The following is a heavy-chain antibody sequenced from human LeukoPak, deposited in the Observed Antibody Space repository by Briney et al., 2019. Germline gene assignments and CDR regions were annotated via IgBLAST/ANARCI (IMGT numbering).Heavy chain of an antibody. CDR3: ARDRAEYSGSYYPHFDY. J-gene: IGHJ4*02. Sequence: ASVKVSCKASGGTFSSYAISWVRQAPGQGLEWMGRIIPIFGTANYAQKFQGRVTITTDDSTSTAYMELSSLRSEDTAVYYCARDRAEYSGSYYPHFDYWGQGTLVTVSS. CDR2: IIPIFGTA. CDR1: GGTFSSYA. V-gene: IGHV1-69*05. D-gene: IGHD1-26*01.